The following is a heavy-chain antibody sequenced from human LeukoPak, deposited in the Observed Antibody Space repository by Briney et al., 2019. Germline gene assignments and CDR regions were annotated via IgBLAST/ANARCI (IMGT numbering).Heavy chain of an antibody. Sequence: SETLSLTCTVSGGSISSYYWSWIRQPAGKGLEWIGRIYTSGSTNYNPSLKSRVTMSVDTSKNQFSLKLSSVTAADTAVYYCARGLAYDILTGWWFDPWGQGTLVTVSS. CDR2: IYTSGST. J-gene: IGHJ5*02. D-gene: IGHD3-9*01. CDR3: ARGLAYDILTGWWFDP. V-gene: IGHV4-4*07. CDR1: GGSISSYY.